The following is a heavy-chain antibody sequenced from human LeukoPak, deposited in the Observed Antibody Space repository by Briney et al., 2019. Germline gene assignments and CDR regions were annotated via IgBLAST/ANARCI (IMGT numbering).Heavy chain of an antibody. D-gene: IGHD4/OR15-4a*01. V-gene: IGHV3-7*03. J-gene: IGHJ4*02. Sequence: PGRSLSLSWAASGLTLNNYWMGWVRHAPGEGLEWVANIKHDGRETHHMDSAKGRFIISRDNPKTTLYLQMKSLRGEHTATDYCERYDSYGAKALDYWGRGTLVTVSS. CDR3: ERYDSYGAKALDY. CDR1: GLTLNNYW. CDR2: IKHDGRET.